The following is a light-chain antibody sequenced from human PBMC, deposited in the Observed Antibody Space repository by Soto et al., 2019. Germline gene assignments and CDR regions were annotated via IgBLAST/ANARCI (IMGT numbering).Light chain of an antibody. J-gene: IGLJ2*01. CDR3: ATWDDSLSGPV. V-gene: IGLV1-40*01. Sequence: QSVLTQPPSVSGAPGQRVTISCTGSSSNIGATYDVHWYQQLPGTAPKLLIYANTNRPSGVLDRFSGSKSGTSASLAISGLRSEDEADYYCATWDDSLSGPVFGGGTKVTVL. CDR2: ANT. CDR1: SSNIGATYD.